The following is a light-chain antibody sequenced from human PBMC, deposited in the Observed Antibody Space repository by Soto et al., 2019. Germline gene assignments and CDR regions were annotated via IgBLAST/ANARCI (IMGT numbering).Light chain of an antibody. Sequence: EIVLTQSPGTLSLSPGERATLSCRASQSVSSSYLAWYQQTPGQAPRLLIYGASSRATGIPDRFSGSGSGTEFTLTISSLQSEDFALYYCQQYGSSPITFGQGTRLEIK. V-gene: IGKV3-20*01. CDR3: QQYGSSPIT. CDR2: GAS. J-gene: IGKJ5*01. CDR1: QSVSSSY.